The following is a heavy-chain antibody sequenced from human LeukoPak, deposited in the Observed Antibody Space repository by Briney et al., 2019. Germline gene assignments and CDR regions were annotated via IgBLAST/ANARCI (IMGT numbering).Heavy chain of an antibody. D-gene: IGHD2-21*02. CDR1: GFTFSNAW. V-gene: IGHV3-15*01. CDR2: IKSKTDGGTT. J-gene: IGHJ3*02. CDR3: TTIGVEYCGGDCLAFDI. Sequence: GGSLRLSCAASGFTFSNAWMSWVRQAPGKGLEWVGRIKSKTDGGTTDYAAPVKGRFTISGDDSKNTLYLQMNSLKTEDTAVYYCTTIGVEYCGGDCLAFDIWGQGTMVTVSS.